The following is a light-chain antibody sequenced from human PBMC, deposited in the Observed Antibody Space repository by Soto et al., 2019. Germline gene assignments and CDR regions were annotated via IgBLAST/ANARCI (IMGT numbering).Light chain of an antibody. CDR2: GAS. V-gene: IGKV1-39*01. CDR1: QSINSY. CDR3: QQSYSTPPA. J-gene: IGKJ5*01. Sequence: DIQMTQSPSSLSASVGDRVTITCRASQSINSYLNWYQQKPGKVPKLLIYGASSLQSGVPSRFSGSGSGTDFTLTISSLQPEDFAIYYCQQSYSTPPAFGQGTRLEIK.